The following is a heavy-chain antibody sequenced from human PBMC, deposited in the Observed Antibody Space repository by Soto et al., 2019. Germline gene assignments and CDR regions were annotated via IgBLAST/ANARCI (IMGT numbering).Heavy chain of an antibody. V-gene: IGHV3-33*01. J-gene: IGHJ5*02. CDR2: IWYDGSNK. CDR1: GFTFSSYG. D-gene: IGHD3-9*01. CDR3: ARARYYAILTGYYVPRFDP. Sequence: QVQLVESGGGVVQPGRSLRLSCAASGFTFSSYGMHWVRQAPGKGLEWVAVIWYDGSNKYYADSVKGRFTISRDNSKNTLYLQMNSLRAEDTAVYYCARARYYAILTGYYVPRFDPWGQGTLVTVSS.